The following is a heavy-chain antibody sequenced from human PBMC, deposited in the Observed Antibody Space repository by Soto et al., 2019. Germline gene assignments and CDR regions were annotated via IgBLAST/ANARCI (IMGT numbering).Heavy chain of an antibody. CDR1: GGSFSGYY. V-gene: IGHV4-34*01. CDR2: INHSGST. D-gene: IGHD4-17*01. Sequence: SETLSLTCAVYGGSFSGYYWSWIRQPPGKGLEWIGEINHSGSTNYNPSLKSRVTISVDTSKNQFSLKLSSVTAADTAVYYCARFYGDFYYFDYWGQGTLVTVSS. CDR3: ARFYGDFYYFDY. J-gene: IGHJ4*02.